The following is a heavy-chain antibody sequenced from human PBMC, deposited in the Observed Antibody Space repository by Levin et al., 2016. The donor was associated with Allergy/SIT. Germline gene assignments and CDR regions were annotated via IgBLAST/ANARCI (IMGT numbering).Heavy chain of an antibody. J-gene: IGHJ6*02. V-gene: IGHV4-59*08. CDR3: ARVGRGSGYDFSYYYYGMDV. D-gene: IGHD5-12*01. CDR2: IYYSGST. Sequence: WIRQPPGKGLEWIGYIYYSGSTNYNPSLKSRVTISVDTSKNQFSLKLSSVTAADTAVYYCARVGRGSGYDFSYYYYGMDVWGQGTTVTVSS.